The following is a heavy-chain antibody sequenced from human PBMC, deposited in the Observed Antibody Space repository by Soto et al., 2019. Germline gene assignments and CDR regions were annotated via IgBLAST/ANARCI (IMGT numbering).Heavy chain of an antibody. D-gene: IGHD2-2*02. CDR2: ISAYNGNT. Sequence: ASVKVSCKASGYTFTSYGITWVRQAPGQGLEWMGWISAYNGNTNYAQKLQGRVTMTTDTSTSTAYMELRSLRSDDTAVYYCARRYCSSTSCYKEGNYYFDYWGQGTRVTVSS. CDR3: ARRYCSSTSCYKEGNYYFDY. CDR1: GYTFTSYG. V-gene: IGHV1-18*01. J-gene: IGHJ4*02.